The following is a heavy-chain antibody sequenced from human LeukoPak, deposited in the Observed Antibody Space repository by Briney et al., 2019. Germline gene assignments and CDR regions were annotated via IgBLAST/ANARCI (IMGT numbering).Heavy chain of an antibody. CDR2: INTGSGNT. CDR3: ARGGSRMTTFYIIDY. V-gene: IGHV1-3*04. Sequence: ASVKVSCKASGYTLTSYAIHWVRQAPGQRPEWMGWINTGSGNTKYSQKFQGRVTITRDTSANTAYMELSSLRFEDTAVYYCARGGSRMTTFYIIDYWGQGTLVTVSS. J-gene: IGHJ4*02. D-gene: IGHD4-11*01. CDR1: GYTLTSYA.